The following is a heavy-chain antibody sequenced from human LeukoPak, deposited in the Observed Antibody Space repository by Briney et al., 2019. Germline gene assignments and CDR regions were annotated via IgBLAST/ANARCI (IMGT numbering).Heavy chain of an antibody. CDR3: ARDRGSYWDGGNDY. CDR2: IWYDGSNK. V-gene: IGHV3-33*01. D-gene: IGHD1-26*01. CDR1: VFTFSSYG. J-gene: IGHJ4*02. Sequence: GGSLRLSCAASVFTFSSYGMHWVRQAPGKGLEWVAVIWYDGSNKYYADSVKGRFTISRDNSKNTLYLQMNSLRAEDTADYYCARDRGSYWDGGNDYWGQGTLVTVSS.